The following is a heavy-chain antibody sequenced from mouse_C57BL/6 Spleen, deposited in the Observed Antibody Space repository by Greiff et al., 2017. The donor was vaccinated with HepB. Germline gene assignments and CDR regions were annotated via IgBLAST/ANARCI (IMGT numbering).Heavy chain of an antibody. CDR1: GYSITSGYY. CDR2: ISYDGSN. CDR3: ARGGDYDPYFDY. Sequence: ESGPGLVKPSQSLSLTCSVTGYSITSGYYWNWIRQFPGNKLEWMGYISYDGSNNYNPSLKNRISITRDTSKNQFFLKLNSVTTEDTATYYCARGGDYDPYFDYWGQGTTLTVSS. J-gene: IGHJ2*01. V-gene: IGHV3-6*01. D-gene: IGHD2-4*01.